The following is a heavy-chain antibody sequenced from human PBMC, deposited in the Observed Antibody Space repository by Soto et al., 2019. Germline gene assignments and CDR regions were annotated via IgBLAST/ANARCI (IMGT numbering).Heavy chain of an antibody. Sequence: QVQLVQSGAEVKKPGASVKVSCKASGYTFTGYYMHWVRQAPGQGLEWMGWINPNSGGTNYAQKFQGWVTMTRDTSISTAYMELSRLRSDDTAVYYCARGLGGFGVGGMTTFDPWGQGTLVTVSS. D-gene: IGHD3-10*01. J-gene: IGHJ5*02. V-gene: IGHV1-2*04. CDR1: GYTFTGYY. CDR3: ARGLGGFGVGGMTTFDP. CDR2: INPNSGGT.